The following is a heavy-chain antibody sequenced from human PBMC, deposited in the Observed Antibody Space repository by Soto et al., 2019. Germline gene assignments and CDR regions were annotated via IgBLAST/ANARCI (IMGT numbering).Heavy chain of an antibody. D-gene: IGHD2-2*01. J-gene: IGHJ4*02. Sequence: QVQLQESGPGLVKPSQTLSLTCTVSGGSISSGGYYWSWIRQHPGKGLEWIGYIYYSGSTYYNPSLKSRVTISVDTSKNQCSLKLGSVTAADTAVYYCARELGGYCSSTSCSEYYCDYWGQGTLVTVSS. CDR2: IYYSGST. V-gene: IGHV4-31*03. CDR3: ARELGGYCSSTSCSEYYCDY. CDR1: GGSISSGGYY.